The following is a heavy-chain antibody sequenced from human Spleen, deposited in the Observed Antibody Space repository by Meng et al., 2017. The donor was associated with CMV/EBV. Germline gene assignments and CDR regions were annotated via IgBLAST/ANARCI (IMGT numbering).Heavy chain of an antibody. V-gene: IGHV3-49*04. CDR3: TRPLRAPMVRGVIIPDY. CDR1: GFTFDDYA. J-gene: IGHJ4*02. CDR2: IRNKPFGGTA. D-gene: IGHD3-10*01. Sequence: SLKISCSVSGFTFDDYAMSWVRQAPGKGLEWVGFIRNKPFGGTAEYAASVKGRFTISRDDSKSIAYLKMSSLKTEDTAVYYCTRPLRAPMVRGVIIPDYCGQGTLVTVSS.